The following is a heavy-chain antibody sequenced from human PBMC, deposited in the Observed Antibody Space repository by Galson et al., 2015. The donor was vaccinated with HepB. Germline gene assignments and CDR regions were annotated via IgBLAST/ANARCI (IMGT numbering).Heavy chain of an antibody. D-gene: IGHD3-10*01. CDR2: IYPGDSNT. CDR1: GYSFNTYW. J-gene: IGHJ6*02. V-gene: IGHV5-51*01. CDR3: ARHRGFGDYGIDV. Sequence: QSGAEVKKSGESLKISCKGFGYSFNTYWIAWVRQVPGEGLEWMGIIYPGDSNTKYSPSFQGRVTISADKSTSTAYLQWSSLKASDIAMYYCARHRGFGDYGIDVWGQGTTVTVS.